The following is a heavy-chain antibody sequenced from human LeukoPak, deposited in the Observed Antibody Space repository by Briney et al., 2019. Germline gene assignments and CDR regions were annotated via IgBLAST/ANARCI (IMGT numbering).Heavy chain of an antibody. J-gene: IGHJ4*02. D-gene: IGHD3-10*01. Sequence: ASVKVSCKASGYTFTSYYMHWVRQAPGQGLEWMGWINPNSGGTNYAQKFQGRVTMTRDTSISTAYMELSRLRSDDTAVYYCARPIGAVRGVMSYWGQGTLVTVSS. CDR3: ARPIGAVRGVMSY. V-gene: IGHV1-2*02. CDR1: GYTFTSYY. CDR2: INPNSGGT.